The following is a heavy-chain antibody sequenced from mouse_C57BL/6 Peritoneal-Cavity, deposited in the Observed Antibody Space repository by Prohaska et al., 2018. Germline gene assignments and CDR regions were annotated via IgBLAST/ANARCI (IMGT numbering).Heavy chain of an antibody. J-gene: IGHJ3*01. CDR3: ARNYYDYDGFAY. V-gene: IGHV14-3*01. CDR1: GFNIKNTY. Sequence: EVQLQQSVAELVRPGASVKLSCTASGFNIKNTYMHWVKQRPEQSLEWIGRIDPANGNTKYAPKVQGKATITADTASNTAYLQLSSLTAEDTAIYYCARNYYDYDGFAYWGQGTLVTVSA. CDR2: IDPANGNT. D-gene: IGHD2-4*01.